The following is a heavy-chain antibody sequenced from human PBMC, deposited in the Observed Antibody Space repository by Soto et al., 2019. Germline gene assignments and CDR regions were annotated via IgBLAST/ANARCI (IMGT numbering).Heavy chain of an antibody. CDR2: INHSRST. D-gene: IGHD3-16*02. CDR3: ARGRSDYVWGSYRYTGPRRYFDY. CDR1: GGSVSSYY. Sequence: SEALSLICAVYGGSVSSYYWSWIRQAPGKGLEWIGEINHSRSTNYNPSLKSRVTISVDTSKNQFSLKLSSVTAADTAVYYCARGRSDYVWGSYRYTGPRRYFDYWGQGTLVP. J-gene: IGHJ4*02. V-gene: IGHV4-34*01.